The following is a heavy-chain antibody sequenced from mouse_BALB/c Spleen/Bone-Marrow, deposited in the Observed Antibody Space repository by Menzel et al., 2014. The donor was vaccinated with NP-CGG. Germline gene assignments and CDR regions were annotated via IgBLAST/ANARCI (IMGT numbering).Heavy chain of an antibody. Sequence: HSGPGLVKPSQSLSLTCSVTGFSITSGFYWNWIRQFPGDKLEWMGYISYDGSNNYNPSLKDRISVTRDTSKNQFFLKLNSVTTEDTATYYCAREGYYASDAMEYWGQGTSVTVSS. CDR1: GFSITSGFY. D-gene: IGHD1-1*01. V-gene: IGHV3-6*02. CDR3: AREGYYASDAMEY. J-gene: IGHJ4*01. CDR2: ISYDGSN.